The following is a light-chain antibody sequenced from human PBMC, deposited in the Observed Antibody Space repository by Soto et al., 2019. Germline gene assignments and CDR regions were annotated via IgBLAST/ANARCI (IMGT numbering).Light chain of an antibody. V-gene: IGLV1-44*01. J-gene: IGLJ1*01. CDR3: AAWDDSLNEYV. CDR2: GNN. Sequence: QSVLTQAPSVSGTPGQRVTITCSGSSSNIGRNSVNWYQHLPGTAPKLLTHGNNHRPSGVLGRFSGSKSGTSGFLAISGLQLEDEADYCCAAWDDSLNEYVFGDGTKGTV. CDR1: SSNIGRNS.